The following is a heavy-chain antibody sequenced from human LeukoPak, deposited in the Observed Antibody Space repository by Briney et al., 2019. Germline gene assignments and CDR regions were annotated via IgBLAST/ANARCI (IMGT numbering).Heavy chain of an antibody. CDR3: ARDRELGS. Sequence: SETLSLTCIVSGGSISIYYWNWIRQPPGKGLEWIGYIYNSGSTDYNPSLKRRVTISADTFKNQFSLKLTSVTAADTAVYYCARDRELGSWGQGILATVSS. CDR1: GGSISIYY. D-gene: IGHD3-16*01. CDR2: IYNSGST. V-gene: IGHV4-59*01. J-gene: IGHJ5*02.